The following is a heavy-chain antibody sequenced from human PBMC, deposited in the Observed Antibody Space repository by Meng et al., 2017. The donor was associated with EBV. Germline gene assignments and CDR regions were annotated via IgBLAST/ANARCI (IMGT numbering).Heavy chain of an antibody. CDR3: ARVGYSVHDVSFEDF. Sequence: QVLLRQWGAGLLKASETLSLSCAVYGGSFTDYYWSWIRQAPGKSLEWIGEVSHSGRTRYNPSLKSRVSMSADVSKKQFSLKMKSVTAADTGVYFCARVGYSVHDVSFEDFWGQGTLVTVSS. V-gene: IGHV4-34*01. CDR2: VSHSGRT. CDR1: GGSFTDYY. D-gene: IGHD5/OR15-5a*01. J-gene: IGHJ4*02.